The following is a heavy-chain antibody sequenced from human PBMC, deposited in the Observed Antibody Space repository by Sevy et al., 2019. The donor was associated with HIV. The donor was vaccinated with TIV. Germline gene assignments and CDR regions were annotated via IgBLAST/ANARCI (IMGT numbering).Heavy chain of an antibody. CDR1: GFTFNLYT. V-gene: IGHV3-21*01. Sequence: GGSLRLSCAASGFTFNLYTMNWIRQAPGKGLEWVSSVSAASTYIYYADSLQGRLTISRDNAKNSIFLDMNSLRAEDTAIYYCARGRGTIFGVATSWGQGTLVTVSS. J-gene: IGHJ5*02. CDR2: VSAASTYI. D-gene: IGHD3-3*01. CDR3: ARGRGTIFGVATS.